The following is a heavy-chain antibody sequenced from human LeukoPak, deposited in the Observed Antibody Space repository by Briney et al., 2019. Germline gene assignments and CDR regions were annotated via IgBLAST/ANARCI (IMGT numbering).Heavy chain of an antibody. CDR3: ARQGGPENNWFDA. CDR2: ISGDGGST. CDR1: GFTFSNYA. Sequence: PGGSLRLSCAASGFTFSNYAMSWVRQAPGKGLAWVSGISGDGGSTYYADSVKGRFTISRDNSKNTLYLQMNSLRADDTAVYHCARQGGPENNWFDAWGQGTLVTVSS. D-gene: IGHD3-16*01. J-gene: IGHJ5*02. V-gene: IGHV3-23*01.